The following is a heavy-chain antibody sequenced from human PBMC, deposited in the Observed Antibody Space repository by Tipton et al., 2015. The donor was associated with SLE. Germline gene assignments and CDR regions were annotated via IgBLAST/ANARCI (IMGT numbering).Heavy chain of an antibody. D-gene: IGHD3-16*01. CDR3: VRGQAATGEFAS. Sequence: SLRLSCAASGVTLSTYDMHCVRQGTGKGLEWVSVIGIAGDTYYPDSEKGRFTISRENGKNSLHLQMNRLRAGDTAVYYCVRGQAATGEFASWGQGTPVTVSS. V-gene: IGHV3-13*01. CDR1: GVTLSTYD. J-gene: IGHJ4*02. CDR2: IGIAGDT.